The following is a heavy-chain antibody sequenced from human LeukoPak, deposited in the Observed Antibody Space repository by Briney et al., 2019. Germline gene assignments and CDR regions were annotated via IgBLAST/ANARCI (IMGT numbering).Heavy chain of an antibody. Sequence: SETLSPTCAVYGGSFNNYYWSWIRQPPGKGLEWIGEINHSGSTNYNPSLKSRLTISVDTPKNQFSLKLSSVTAAGTAVYYCARGTYYFDTSAHETDDYWGQGTLVTVSS. CDR2: INHSGST. J-gene: IGHJ4*02. V-gene: IGHV4-34*01. CDR3: ARGTYYFDTSAHETDDY. D-gene: IGHD3-22*01. CDR1: GGSFNNYY.